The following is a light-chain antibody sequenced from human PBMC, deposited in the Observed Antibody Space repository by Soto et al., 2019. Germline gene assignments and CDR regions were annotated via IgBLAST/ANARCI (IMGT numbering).Light chain of an antibody. CDR1: QIISSD. CDR3: QHYNNWPPWA. V-gene: IGKV3-15*01. J-gene: IGKJ1*01. CDR2: AAS. Sequence: EIVLTQSPATLSVSPGESATLYCGAIQIISSDLAWYQQKPGQAPRLLIYAASTRATGISARFSGSGSGTEFTLTITSLQSEDFAVYYCQHYNNWPPWAFGQGTKVEIQ.